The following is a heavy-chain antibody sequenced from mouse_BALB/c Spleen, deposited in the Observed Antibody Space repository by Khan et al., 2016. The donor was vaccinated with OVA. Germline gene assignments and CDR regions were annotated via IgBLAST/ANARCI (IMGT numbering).Heavy chain of an antibody. J-gene: IGHJ3*01. Sequence: QIQLVQSGAELVRPGVSVKISCKGSGYTFTDFTMHWVKQSHAKSLEWIGVISTYYGDVTYNQKFKGKATMTVDKSSSTAYMELARLTSEDSAIYYCTRGGVGNRFAYWGQGTLVTVSA. CDR3: TRGGVGNRFAY. D-gene: IGHD1-1*02. CDR2: ISTYYGDV. V-gene: IGHV1S137*01. CDR1: GYTFTDFT.